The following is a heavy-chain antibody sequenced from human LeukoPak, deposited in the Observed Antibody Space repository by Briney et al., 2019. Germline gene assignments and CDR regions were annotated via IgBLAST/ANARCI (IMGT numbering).Heavy chain of an antibody. D-gene: IGHD3-22*01. CDR1: GGSISSYY. CDR2: IYYSGST. Sequence: SETLSLTCTVSGGSISSYYWSWIRQPPGKGLEWIGYIYYSGSTNYNPSLKSRVTISVDTSKNQFPLKLSSVTAADTAVYYCARGVGYYYDSSGNKRKGGAFDIWGQGTMVTVSS. J-gene: IGHJ3*02. V-gene: IGHV4-59*01. CDR3: ARGVGYYYDSSGNKRKGGAFDI.